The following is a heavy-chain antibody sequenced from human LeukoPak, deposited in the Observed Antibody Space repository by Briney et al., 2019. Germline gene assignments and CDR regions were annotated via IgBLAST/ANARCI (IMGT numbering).Heavy chain of an antibody. CDR1: GFTVSSNY. V-gene: IGHV3-53*01. Sequence: PGGSLRLSCAASGFTVSSNYMNWVRQAPGKGLEWVSSIYSGGRTFYADSVKGRFTISRDNSKNTVFLQMNSLTVADTAVYYCARVPRGKRNAFDMWGQGTMVIVSS. J-gene: IGHJ3*02. CDR2: IYSGGRT. D-gene: IGHD3-10*01. CDR3: ARVPRGKRNAFDM.